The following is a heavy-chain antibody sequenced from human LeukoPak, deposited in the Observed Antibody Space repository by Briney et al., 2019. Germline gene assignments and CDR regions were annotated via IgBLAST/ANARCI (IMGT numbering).Heavy chain of an antibody. J-gene: IGHJ4*02. CDR2: IFTSGST. CDR3: ARGQGYSSGSKPFDY. V-gene: IGHV4-4*07. CDR1: SGSISSSY. D-gene: IGHD6-19*01. Sequence: SETLSLTCTVSSGSISSSYWSWIRQPAGKGLEWIGRIFTSGSTNYNPSLKSRVTMSVDTSKNQFSLNLSSVTAADTAVYYCARGQGYSSGSKPFDYWGQGTLVTVSS.